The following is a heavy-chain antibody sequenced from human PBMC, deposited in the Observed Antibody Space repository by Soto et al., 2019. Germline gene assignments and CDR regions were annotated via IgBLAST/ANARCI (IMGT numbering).Heavy chain of an antibody. Sequence: GGSLRLSCAASGFTFSSYSMNWVRQAPGKGLEWVSSISSSSSYIYYADSVKGRFTISRDNAKNSLYLQMNSLRAEDTAVYYCARGMRTPYTGYYYGMDVWGQGTTVTVSS. D-gene: IGHD1-1*01. CDR1: GFTFSSYS. V-gene: IGHV3-21*01. J-gene: IGHJ6*02. CDR2: ISSSSSYI. CDR3: ARGMRTPYTGYYYGMDV.